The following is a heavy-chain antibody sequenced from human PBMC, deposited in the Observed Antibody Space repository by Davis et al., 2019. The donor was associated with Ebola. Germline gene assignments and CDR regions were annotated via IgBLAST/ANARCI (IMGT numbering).Heavy chain of an antibody. Sequence: GESLKISCAASGLTFSSYAMSWVRQAPGKGLEWVSSVSGSGGSTYYADSVKGRFTISRDNAKNSLYLQMNSLRDEDTAVYYCARLHSLGWLLYDIYFDYWGQGTLVTVSS. D-gene: IGHD3-3*01. CDR3: ARLHSLGWLLYDIYFDY. CDR1: GLTFSSYA. J-gene: IGHJ4*02. CDR2: VSGSGGST. V-gene: IGHV3-23*01.